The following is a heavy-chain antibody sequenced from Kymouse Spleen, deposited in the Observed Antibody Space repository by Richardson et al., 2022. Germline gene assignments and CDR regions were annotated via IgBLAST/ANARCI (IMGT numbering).Heavy chain of an antibody. CDR2: ISAYNGNT. V-gene: IGHV1-18*01. CDR3: ARSPLRYFDWLPHYYYYGMDV. Sequence: QVQLVQSGAEVKKPGASVKVSCKASGYTFTSYGISWVRQAPGQGLEWMGWISAYNGNTNYAQKLQGRVTMTTDTSTSTAYMELRSLRSDDTAVYYCARSPLRYFDWLPHYYYYGMDVWGQGTTVTVSS. CDR1: GYTFTSYG. J-gene: IGHJ6*02. D-gene: IGHD3-9*01.